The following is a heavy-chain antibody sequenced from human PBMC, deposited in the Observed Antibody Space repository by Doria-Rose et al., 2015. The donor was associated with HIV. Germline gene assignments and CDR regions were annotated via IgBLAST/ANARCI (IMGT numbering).Heavy chain of an antibody. Sequence: QVQLVQSGPVLVKPTETLTLTCTVSGVSLSSPGMGVSWIRQPPRQALEWLVKIYSDDERSYKTSLKSRFTISRGTSKSQVVLTMTDMDPVDTATYYCARIKSSRWYHKYYFDFWGQGTLVIVSA. CDR3: ARIKSSRWYHKYYFDF. CDR2: IYSDDER. CDR1: GVSLSSPGMG. V-gene: IGHV2-26*01. J-gene: IGHJ4*02. D-gene: IGHD6-13*01.